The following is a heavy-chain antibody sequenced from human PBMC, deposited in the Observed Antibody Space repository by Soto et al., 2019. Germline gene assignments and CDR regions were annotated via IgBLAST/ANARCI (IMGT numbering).Heavy chain of an antibody. J-gene: IGHJ4*02. Sequence: QVHLQESGPGLVKPSETLSLTCRISGGSTSSSDWWTWVRQPPGEGLEWIGEIHRAGVTNYNSSLKSRLTISLDHSRNQFSLSLTSVPAADAAVYFCAGRPEIHPRWGQGILVPVSS. CDR1: GGSTSSSDW. D-gene: IGHD5-18*01. V-gene: IGHV4-4*02. CDR2: IHRAGVT. CDR3: AGRPEIHPR.